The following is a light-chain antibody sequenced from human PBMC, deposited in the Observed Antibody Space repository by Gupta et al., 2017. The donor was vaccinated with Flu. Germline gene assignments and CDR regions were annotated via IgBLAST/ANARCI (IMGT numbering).Light chain of an antibody. J-gene: IGKJ1*01. Sequence: DIQMTHSQSSLSASVGDRVTITCRASQRISSYLHWYQQKPGKAPKLLIYAASRVKSGVPSRFSGSGSGTDFTLTISRLQPEDFANYYCQQSDSTPWTFGQGTKVEIK. CDR3: QQSDSTPWT. V-gene: IGKV1-39*01. CDR2: AAS. CDR1: QRISSY.